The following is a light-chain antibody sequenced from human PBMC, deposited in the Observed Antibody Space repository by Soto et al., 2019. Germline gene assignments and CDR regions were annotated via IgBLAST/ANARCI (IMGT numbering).Light chain of an antibody. J-gene: IGLJ1*01. V-gene: IGLV2-14*01. CDR3: SSYTSSSSLYV. CDR2: EVS. CDR1: SSDVGGYNY. Sequence: QSALTQPASVSGSPGQSITISCTGTSSDVGGYNYVSWYQQHPGTAPKLMIYEVSNRPSGLSNRFSGYKSGNTASLTISGRQAEDEADYDCSSYTSSSSLYVFGTGTKLTVL.